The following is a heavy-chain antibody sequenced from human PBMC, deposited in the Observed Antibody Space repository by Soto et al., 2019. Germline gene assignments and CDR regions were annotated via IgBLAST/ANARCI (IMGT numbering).Heavy chain of an antibody. V-gene: IGHV4-39*01. CDR3: AKLAGYWSGNSCHGDYAMDG. Sequence: SETLSLTCSVSGGSISSKSYSWGWIRQPPGKGLEWIGTFYYSENTYYNPSLKSRVTISVDTSKNQFSLKLSSVTAADTAVYYCAKLAGYWSGNSCHGDYAMDGWGQGTTVTVSS. CDR1: GGSISSKSYS. CDR2: FYYSENT. D-gene: IGHD3-3*01. J-gene: IGHJ6*02.